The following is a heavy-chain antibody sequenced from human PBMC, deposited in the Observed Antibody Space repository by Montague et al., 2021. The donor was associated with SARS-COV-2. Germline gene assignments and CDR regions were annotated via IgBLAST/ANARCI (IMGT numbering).Heavy chain of an antibody. CDR3: ARIPEYSSGGGPDWYFDL. D-gene: IGHD6-19*01. Sequence: PALVTPTQTLTLTCTFSGFSLSTTGVGVGWIRQPPGKALEWLALIDWDDDTYYSTSLKTRLTISKDTSKNQVVLTMTNMDPVDTGTYYCARIPEYSSGGGPDWYFDLWGRGTLVTVSS. V-gene: IGHV2-70*01. CDR1: GFSLSTTGVG. CDR2: IDWDDDT. J-gene: IGHJ2*01.